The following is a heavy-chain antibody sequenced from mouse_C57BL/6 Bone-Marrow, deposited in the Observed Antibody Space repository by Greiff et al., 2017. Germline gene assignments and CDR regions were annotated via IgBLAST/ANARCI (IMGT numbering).Heavy chain of an antibody. J-gene: IGHJ1*03. CDR1: GYTFTDYA. V-gene: IGHV1-67*01. Sequence: QVQLQQSGPELVRPGVSVKISCKGSGYTFTDYAMHWVKQSHAKSLEWIGVISTYYGDASYNQKFKDKATMTVDKSSSTAYMELARLTSEDSAVYYCAREGVRTVVAPRWYFDVWGTGTTVTVSS. CDR2: ISTYYGDA. D-gene: IGHD1-1*01. CDR3: AREGVRTVVAPRWYFDV.